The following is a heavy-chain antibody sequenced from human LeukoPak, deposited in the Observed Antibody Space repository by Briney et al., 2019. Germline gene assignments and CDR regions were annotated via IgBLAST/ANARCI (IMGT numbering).Heavy chain of an antibody. D-gene: IGHD3-10*01. CDR3: AKDRRGSGSYIDY. J-gene: IGHJ4*02. CDR1: GFIFSSYG. CDR2: ISFDGSDK. V-gene: IGHV3-30*18. Sequence: GGSLRLSCAASGFIFSSYGMHWVRQAPGKGLEWVAVISFDGSDKYYADSVKGRFTISRDDSKKTLYLQMNSLRAEDTAVYYCAKDRRGSGSYIDYWGQGTLVTVSS.